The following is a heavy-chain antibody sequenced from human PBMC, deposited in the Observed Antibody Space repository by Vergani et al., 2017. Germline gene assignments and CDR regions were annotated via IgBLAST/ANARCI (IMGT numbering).Heavy chain of an antibody. CDR2: IYPGDSDT. CDR1: GYSFTSYW. J-gene: IGHJ6*03. Sequence: EVQLVQSGAEVKKPGESLKISCKGSGYSFTSYWIGWVSQMPGKGLEWMGIIYPGDSDTRYSPSFQGQVTISADKSISTAYLQWSSLKASDTAMYYCARRSSSYVNYYYYDMDVWGKGTTVTVSS. V-gene: IGHV5-51*01. D-gene: IGHD6-13*01. CDR3: ARRSSSYVNYYYYDMDV.